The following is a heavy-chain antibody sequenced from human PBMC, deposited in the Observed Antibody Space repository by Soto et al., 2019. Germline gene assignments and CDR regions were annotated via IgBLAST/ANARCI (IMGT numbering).Heavy chain of an antibody. J-gene: IGHJ4*02. CDR1: GGSISSSSYY. CDR3: ARRLAVAGTGIPFDY. Sequence: QLQLQESGPGMVKPSETLSLTCTVSGGSISSSSYYWGWIRQPPGKGLEWIGSIYYSGSTYYNPSLKSRVTISVDTSKNQFSLKLSSVTAADTAVYYRARRLAVAGTGIPFDYWGQGTLVTVSS. CDR2: IYYSGST. V-gene: IGHV4-39*01. D-gene: IGHD6-19*01.